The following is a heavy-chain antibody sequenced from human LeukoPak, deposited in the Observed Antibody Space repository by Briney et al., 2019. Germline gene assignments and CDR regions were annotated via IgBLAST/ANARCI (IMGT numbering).Heavy chain of an antibody. CDR1: GGSFSGYY. V-gene: IGHV4-34*01. J-gene: IGHJ6*03. CDR2: INHSGST. D-gene: IGHD3-10*01. CDR3: ARGVTMVRGVTNYYMDV. Sequence: SETLSLTCAVYGGSFSGYYWSWIRQPPGKGLEWIGEINHSGSTNYNPSLKSRVTISVDTSKNQFSLKLGSVTAADTAVYYCARGVTMVRGVTNYYMDVWGKGTTVTVSS.